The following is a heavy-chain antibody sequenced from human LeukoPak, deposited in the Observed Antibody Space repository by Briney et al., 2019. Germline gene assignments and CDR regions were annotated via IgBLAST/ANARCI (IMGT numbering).Heavy chain of an antibody. Sequence: GGSLRLSCAASGFIFSHYLMSWVRQSPGKGLEWVATINNDGGDTLYADSVKGRLTISRDNSKNTLYLQMNSLRAEDTAVYYCAKDPPYYYDSSGYYDYWGQGTLVTVSS. D-gene: IGHD3-22*01. V-gene: IGHV3-7*03. CDR2: INNDGGDT. J-gene: IGHJ4*02. CDR1: GFIFSHYL. CDR3: AKDPPYYYDSSGYYDY.